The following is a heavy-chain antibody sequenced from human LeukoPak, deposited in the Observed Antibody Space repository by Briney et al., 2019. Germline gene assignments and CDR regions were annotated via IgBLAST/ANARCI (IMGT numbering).Heavy chain of an antibody. CDR3: ARDWVVVTAMRGDYYYGMDV. Sequence: PSETLSLTCTVSGGSISSTSYYWGWIRQPPGKGLEWIGYIYYSGSTNYNPSLKSRVTISVDTSKNQFSLKLSSVTAADTAVYYCARDWVVVTAMRGDYYYGMDVWGQGTTVTVSS. J-gene: IGHJ6*02. CDR1: GGSISSTSYY. V-gene: IGHV4-61*01. D-gene: IGHD2-21*02. CDR2: IYYSGST.